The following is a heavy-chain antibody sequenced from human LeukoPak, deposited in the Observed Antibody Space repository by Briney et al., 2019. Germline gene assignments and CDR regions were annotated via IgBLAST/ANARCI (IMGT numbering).Heavy chain of an antibody. CDR3: ARENGDYYYYGMDV. Sequence: PSETLSLTCAVYGGSFSGYYWSWIRQPPGKGLEWIGEINHSGSTNYNPSLKGRVTISVDTSKNQFSLKLSSVTAADTAVYYCARENGDYYYYGMDVWGQGATVTVSS. V-gene: IGHV4-34*01. D-gene: IGHD4-17*01. J-gene: IGHJ6*02. CDR1: GGSFSGYY. CDR2: INHSGST.